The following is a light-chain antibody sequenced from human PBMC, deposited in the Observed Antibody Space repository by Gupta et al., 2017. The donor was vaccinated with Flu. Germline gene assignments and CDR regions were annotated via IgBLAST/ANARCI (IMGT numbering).Light chain of an antibody. Sequence: GDRLSITCQASQDIKRSLNWYQQKPWKAPRLLIYDASNLETGVPLRCSGSGSGTDFTFTISGLQAEDLATYYCQQYGSVPTFGQGTKVEI. J-gene: IGKJ1*01. CDR3: QQYGSVPT. CDR1: QDIKRS. V-gene: IGKV1-33*01. CDR2: DAS.